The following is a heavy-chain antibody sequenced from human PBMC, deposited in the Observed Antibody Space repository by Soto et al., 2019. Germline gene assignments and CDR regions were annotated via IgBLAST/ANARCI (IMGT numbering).Heavy chain of an antibody. V-gene: IGHV4-30-2*01. CDR2: IYHSGST. CDR1: GGSISSGGYS. Sequence: SVTLSLTCAVSGGSISSGGYSCNWIRQPPGKGLEWIGYIYHSGSTYYNPSLKSRVTISVDRSKNQFSLKLSSVTAADTAVYYCAAGGGLPRYYWGQGTLVTVSS. CDR3: AAGGGLPRYY. D-gene: IGHD5-12*01. J-gene: IGHJ4*02.